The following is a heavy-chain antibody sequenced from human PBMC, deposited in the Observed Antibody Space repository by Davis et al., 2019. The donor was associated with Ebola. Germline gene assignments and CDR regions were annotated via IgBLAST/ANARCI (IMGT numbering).Heavy chain of an antibody. CDR3: ARVGMGATKAGYFDL. Sequence: PSETLSLTCTVSGGSISSYYWSWIRQPPGKGLEWIGYIYYSGSTNYNPSLKSRVTISVDTSKNQFSLKLSSVTAADTAVYYCARVGMGATKAGYFDLWGRGTLVTVSS. CDR2: IYYSGST. V-gene: IGHV4-59*01. CDR1: GGSISSYY. D-gene: IGHD1-26*01. J-gene: IGHJ2*01.